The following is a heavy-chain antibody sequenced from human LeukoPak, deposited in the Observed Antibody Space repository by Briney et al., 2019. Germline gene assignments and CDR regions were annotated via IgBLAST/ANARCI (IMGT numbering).Heavy chain of an antibody. D-gene: IGHD2-15*01. Sequence: SETLSLTCTVSSGSISSYYWSWLRQPPGKGLEWIGYIYYSGTTRYNPSLKSRVTISVETSKNQFSLKLSSVTAADTAVYYCASLVLNYYYMDVWGKGTTVTVSS. CDR1: SGSISSYY. CDR3: ASLVLNYYYMDV. J-gene: IGHJ6*03. V-gene: IGHV4-59*01. CDR2: IYYSGTT.